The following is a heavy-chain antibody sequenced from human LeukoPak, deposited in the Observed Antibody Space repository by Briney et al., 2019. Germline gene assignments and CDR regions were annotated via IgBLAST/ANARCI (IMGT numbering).Heavy chain of an antibody. CDR3: ASLIVVAGAFDI. D-gene: IGHD3-22*01. V-gene: IGHV3-53*01. Sequence: GGPLRLSCAASGFTDSSNYMSWVRQAPGKGLEWVSVIYSGGSTYYADSGEGRLTISRDNSKNTLYLQMNSLRAEDTAVYYCASLIVVAGAFDIWGQGTMVTVSS. J-gene: IGHJ3*02. CDR1: GFTDSSNY. CDR2: IYSGGST.